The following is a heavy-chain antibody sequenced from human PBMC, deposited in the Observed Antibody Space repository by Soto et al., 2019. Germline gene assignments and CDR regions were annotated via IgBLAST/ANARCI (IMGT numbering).Heavy chain of an antibody. D-gene: IGHD2-15*01. Sequence: QVQLVESGGGVVQPGRSLRLSCAASGFTFRSYGMQWVRQAPGKGLEWLAVISYDGNSKYYADSIKGRLTISRDDSKNTVYLQVNSLGTDDTGVYYCAKEAGVAQPLDYWGQGTLVTVSS. CDR3: AKEAGVAQPLDY. CDR2: ISYDGNSK. CDR1: GFTFRSYG. J-gene: IGHJ4*02. V-gene: IGHV3-30*18.